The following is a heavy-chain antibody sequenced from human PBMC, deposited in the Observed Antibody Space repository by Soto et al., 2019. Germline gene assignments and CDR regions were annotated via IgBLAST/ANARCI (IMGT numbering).Heavy chain of an antibody. D-gene: IGHD2-2*02. CDR2: IAPDGSQI. V-gene: IGHV3-30-3*01. CDR1: GFTFSGKT. CDR3: ATDIHPPWLLNT. Sequence: PGGSLRLSCAASGFTFSGKTMYWVRQAPGKGLEWVALIAPDGSQIYYADSVKGRFTISRDNSKNTLYLQMDSLRAEDTPLYLCATDIHPPWLLNTWGQGTLVTVAS. J-gene: IGHJ5*02.